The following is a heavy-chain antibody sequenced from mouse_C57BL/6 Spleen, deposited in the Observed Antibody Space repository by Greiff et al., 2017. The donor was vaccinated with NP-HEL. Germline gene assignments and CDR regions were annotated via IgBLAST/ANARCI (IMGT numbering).Heavy chain of an antibody. CDR2: INPSNGGT. V-gene: IGHV1-53*01. J-gene: IGHJ2*01. CDR3: ARERPYYSNYDY. Sequence: QVQLQQPGTELVKPGASVKLSCKASGYTFTSYWMHWVKQRPGQGLEWIGNINPSNGGTNYNEKFKSKATQTVDKSSSTAYMQLSSLTSEDSAVYYCARERPYYSNYDYWGQGTTLTVSS. CDR1: GYTFTSYW. D-gene: IGHD2-5*01.